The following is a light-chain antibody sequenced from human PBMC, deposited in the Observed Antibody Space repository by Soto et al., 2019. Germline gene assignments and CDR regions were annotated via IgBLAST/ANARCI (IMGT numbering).Light chain of an antibody. Sequence: DIQMTQSPSTLSASVGDSVTITCRASPSISSWLAWYQQVPGKAPKLLIYDASNLESGVPSRFSGSGSGTEFTLTISSLQPEDFATYYGQQSYSTPTVTFGQGTRLEIK. CDR1: PSISSW. CDR3: QQSYSTPTVT. J-gene: IGKJ5*01. CDR2: DAS. V-gene: IGKV1-5*01.